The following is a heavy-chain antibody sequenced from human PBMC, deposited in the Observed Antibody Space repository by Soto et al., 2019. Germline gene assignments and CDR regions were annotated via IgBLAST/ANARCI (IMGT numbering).Heavy chain of an antibody. Sequence: GGSLRLSCAASGFTFSSYAMSWVRQAPGKGLEWVSAISGSGGSTYYADSVTGRFTISRDNSKNTLYLQMNSLRAEDTAVYYCANPLASSAALYWGQGTLVTVSS. D-gene: IGHD6-13*01. CDR3: ANPLASSAALY. CDR2: ISGSGGST. J-gene: IGHJ4*02. CDR1: GFTFSSYA. V-gene: IGHV3-23*01.